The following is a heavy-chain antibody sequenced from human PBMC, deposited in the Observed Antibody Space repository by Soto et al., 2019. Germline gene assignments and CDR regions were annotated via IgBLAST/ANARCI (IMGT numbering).Heavy chain of an antibody. Sequence: GGSLRLSCAASGFTFSSYGMHWVRQAPGKGLEWVAVIWYDGSNKYYADSVKGRFTISRDNSKNTVYLQMNSLRAEDTAVYYCAREERYSYVYPYFDYWCQGTLVTVSS. D-gene: IGHD5-18*01. CDR1: GFTFSSYG. CDR3: AREERYSYVYPYFDY. CDR2: IWYDGSNK. J-gene: IGHJ4*02. V-gene: IGHV3-33*01.